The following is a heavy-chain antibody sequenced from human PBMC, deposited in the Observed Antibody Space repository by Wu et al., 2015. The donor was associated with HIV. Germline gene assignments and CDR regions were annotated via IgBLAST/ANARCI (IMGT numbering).Heavy chain of an antibody. V-gene: IGHV1-18*01. CDR2: ISGYNGNT. Sequence: QAQLVQSGAEVKKPGASVRISCKASGYIFTTYYVHWVRQAPGQGLEWVGWISGYNGNTNYAQKLQGRVTMTTDTSTSTAYMELRSLRSDDTAVYYCARGDSITGTTEDWFDPWGQGTLVPPSP. J-gene: IGHJ5*02. CDR1: GYIFTTYY. D-gene: IGHD1-7*01. CDR3: ARGDSITGTTEDWFDP.